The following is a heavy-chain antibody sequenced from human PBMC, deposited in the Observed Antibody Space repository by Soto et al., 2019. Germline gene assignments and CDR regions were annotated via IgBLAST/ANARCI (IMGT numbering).Heavy chain of an antibody. CDR1: GYTFTGSY. Sequence: SVSVSCMSCGYTFTGSYMHWVGQAPGQGLEWMGWINPNSGGTNYAQKFQGWVTMTRDTSISTAYMEMNSLRVEDTAVYYCARWGPAARTIVTAESDYWGQGILVTVSS. V-gene: IGHV1-2*04. CDR3: ARWGPAARTIVTAESDY. D-gene: IGHD3-16*02. CDR2: INPNSGGT. J-gene: IGHJ4*02.